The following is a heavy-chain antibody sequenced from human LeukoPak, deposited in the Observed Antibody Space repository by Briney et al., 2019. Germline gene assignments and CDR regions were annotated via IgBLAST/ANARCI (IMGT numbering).Heavy chain of an antibody. CDR2: IIPILGIA. D-gene: IGHD3-22*01. J-gene: IGHJ4*02. CDR1: GYTFTSYG. V-gene: IGHV1-69*04. CDR3: ATHNYYDSSGYAAYNY. Sequence: SVKVSCKASGYTFTSYGISWVRQAPGQGLEWMGRIIPILGIANYAQKFQGRVTITADKSTSTAYMELSSLRSEDTAVYYCATHNYYDSSGYAAYNYWGQGTLVTVSS.